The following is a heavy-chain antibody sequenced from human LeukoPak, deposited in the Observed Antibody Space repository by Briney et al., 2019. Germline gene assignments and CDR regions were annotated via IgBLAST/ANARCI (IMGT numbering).Heavy chain of an antibody. CDR1: GFTFSSYA. Sequence: GGSLRLSCAASGFTFSSYAMSWVRQAPGKGLEWVSAISGSGGSTYYADSVKGRFTISRDNSKNTLYLQMNSLRADDTAVYYCARDVSLKLWFLYWGQGTLVTVSS. CDR3: ARDVSLKLWFLY. CDR2: ISGSGGST. V-gene: IGHV3-23*01. J-gene: IGHJ4*02. D-gene: IGHD3-10*01.